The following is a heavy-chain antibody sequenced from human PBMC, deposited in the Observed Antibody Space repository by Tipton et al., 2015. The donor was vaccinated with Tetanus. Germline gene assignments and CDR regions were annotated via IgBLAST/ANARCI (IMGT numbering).Heavy chain of an antibody. D-gene: IGHD2-15*01. Sequence: TLSLTCTVSGGSISSSNYYWGWIRQPPGKGLEWIGSIYHSGTTYYKPSLRSRVTISVDTSKNQFSLKLSSVTAADTAVYYCARVYCSGGSCYDGWGDWGQGTLVTVSS. V-gene: IGHV4-39*07. J-gene: IGHJ4*02. CDR1: GGSISSSNYY. CDR3: ARVYCSGGSCYDGWGD. CDR2: IYHSGTT.